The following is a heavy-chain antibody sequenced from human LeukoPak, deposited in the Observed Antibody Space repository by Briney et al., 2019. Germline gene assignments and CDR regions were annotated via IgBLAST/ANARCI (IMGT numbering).Heavy chain of an antibody. J-gene: IGHJ4*02. CDR1: GFTFSSYA. D-gene: IGHD3-10*01. V-gene: IGHV3-7*04. CDR3: ARGGFRYFDY. Sequence: GGSLRLSCAASGFTFSSYAMTWVRQAPGKGLEWVANKNQDGSEKYYVDSVKGRFTISRDSAKNSLYLQMNSLRAEDTAVYYCARGGFRYFDYWGQGTLVTVSS. CDR2: KNQDGSEK.